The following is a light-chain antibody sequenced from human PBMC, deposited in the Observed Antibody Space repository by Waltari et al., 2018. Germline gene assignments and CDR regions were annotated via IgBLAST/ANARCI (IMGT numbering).Light chain of an antibody. Sequence: QSALTQPASVSGSPGQSITISCTGTSSDVAGYNYVSWYQQHPGKAPKLMIYEVTNRPSGVSNRFSCSKSGNTASLTISGLQAEDEADYYCSSYTTSSPLVVFGGGTKLTVL. V-gene: IGLV2-14*01. CDR1: SSDVAGYNY. J-gene: IGLJ2*01. CDR3: SSYTTSSPLVV. CDR2: EVT.